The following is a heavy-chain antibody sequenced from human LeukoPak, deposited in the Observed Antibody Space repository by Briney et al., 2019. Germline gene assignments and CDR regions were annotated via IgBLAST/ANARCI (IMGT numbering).Heavy chain of an antibody. Sequence: GGSLRLSCAASGFTSSSYSMNWVRQAPGKGLEWVSSISSSSSYIYYADSVKGRFTISRGNAKNSLYLQMNSLRAEDTAVYYCARDRRGSGENYYYYGMDVWGQGTTVTVSS. D-gene: IGHD2-21*01. CDR2: ISSSSSYI. CDR1: GFTSSSYS. CDR3: ARDRRGSGENYYYYGMDV. V-gene: IGHV3-21*01. J-gene: IGHJ6*02.